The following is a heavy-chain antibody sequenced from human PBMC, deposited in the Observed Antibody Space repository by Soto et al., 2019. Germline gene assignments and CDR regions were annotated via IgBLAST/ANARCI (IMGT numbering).Heavy chain of an antibody. J-gene: IGHJ4*02. CDR3: ARFLGSSFDY. V-gene: IGHV4-31*03. CDR2: IYYSGST. CDR1: GGSISIGGYY. Sequence: PSETLSLTCTVSGGSISIGGYYWSWIRQHPGKGLEWIGYIYYSGSTYYNPSLKSRVTISVDTSKNQFSLKLSSVTAADTAVYYCARFLGSSFDYWGQGTLVTVSS.